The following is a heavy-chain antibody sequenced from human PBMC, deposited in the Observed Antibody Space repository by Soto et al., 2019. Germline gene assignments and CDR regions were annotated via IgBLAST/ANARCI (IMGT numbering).Heavy chain of an antibody. Sequence: ASVKVSCKASGYTFTSYGISWVRQAPGQGLEWMGWISAYNGNTNYAQKLQGRVTVTTDTSTSTAYMELRSLRSDDTAVYYCARGSSSSWYGYGNPFDYWGQGTLVTVSS. CDR1: GYTFTSYG. CDR2: ISAYNGNT. V-gene: IGHV1-18*01. J-gene: IGHJ4*02. CDR3: ARGSSSSWYGYGNPFDY. D-gene: IGHD6-13*01.